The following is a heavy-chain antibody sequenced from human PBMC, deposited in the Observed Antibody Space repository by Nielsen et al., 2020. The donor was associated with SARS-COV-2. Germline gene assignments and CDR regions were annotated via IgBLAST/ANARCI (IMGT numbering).Heavy chain of an antibody. D-gene: IGHD3-10*01. CDR1: GFTFDDYG. CDR2: ISSSSSYT. V-gene: IGHV3-11*03. Sequence: GESLKISCAASGFTFDDYGMSWIRQAPGKGLEWVSYISSSSSYTNYADSVKGRFTISRDNAKNSLYLQMNSLRAEDTAVYYCATFYGSGSYPSYYYGMDVWGQGTTVTVSS. CDR3: ATFYGSGSYPSYYYGMDV. J-gene: IGHJ6*02.